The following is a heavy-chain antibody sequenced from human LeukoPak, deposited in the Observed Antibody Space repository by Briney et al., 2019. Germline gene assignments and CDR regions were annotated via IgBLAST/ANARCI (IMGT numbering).Heavy chain of an antibody. CDR2: INPNSGGT. Sequence: GASVKVSCKASGYTFTGYNMHWVRQAPGQGLEWMGWINPNSGGTNYAQKFQGRVTMTRDTSISTAYMELSRLRSDNTAVYYCARAAAKNYFDYWGQGTLVTVSS. V-gene: IGHV1-2*02. D-gene: IGHD2-15*01. J-gene: IGHJ4*02. CDR3: ARAAAKNYFDY. CDR1: GYTFTGYN.